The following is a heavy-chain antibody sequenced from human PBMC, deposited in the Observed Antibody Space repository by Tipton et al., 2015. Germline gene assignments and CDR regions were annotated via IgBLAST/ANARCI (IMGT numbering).Heavy chain of an antibody. V-gene: IGHV3-23*01. D-gene: IGHD5-18*01. CDR1: EFAFYSFG. CDR3: AKVRHRQLPYYFDY. J-gene: IGHJ4*02. Sequence: SLRLSCAASEFAFYSFGMHWVRQAPGKGLDWVSSISGSGGSTYYADSVKGRFTISRDNSKNTLYLQMNSLRAEDTAAYYCAKVRHRQLPYYFDYWGQGTLVTVSS. CDR2: ISGSGGST.